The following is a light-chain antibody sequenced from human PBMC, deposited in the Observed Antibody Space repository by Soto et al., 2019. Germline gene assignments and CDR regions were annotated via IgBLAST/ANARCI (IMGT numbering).Light chain of an antibody. CDR1: SSNIGAGY. V-gene: IGLV1-40*01. Sequence: QSVLTQPPSVSGAPGQRVTISCTGSSSNIGAGYVHWYQQLPGTAPKLLIYGNSNRPSGVPDRFSGSKSGTSASLAITGLQAEDEADSYCQSSDSSLSGSVFGGGTEVTVL. J-gene: IGLJ3*02. CDR2: GNS. CDR3: QSSDSSLSGSV.